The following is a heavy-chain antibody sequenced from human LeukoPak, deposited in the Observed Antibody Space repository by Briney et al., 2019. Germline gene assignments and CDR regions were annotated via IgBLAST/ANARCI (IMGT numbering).Heavy chain of an antibody. CDR2: IYYSGST. Sequence: SQTLSLTCTVSGGPISSGDYYWSWIRQPPGKGLEWIGYIYYSGSTYYNPSLKNRVTISVDTSKNQFSLKLSSVTAADTAVYYCARGSGYDLGFFDYWGQGTLVTVSS. D-gene: IGHD5-12*01. V-gene: IGHV4-30-4*01. CDR1: GGPISSGDYY. J-gene: IGHJ4*02. CDR3: ARGSGYDLGFFDY.